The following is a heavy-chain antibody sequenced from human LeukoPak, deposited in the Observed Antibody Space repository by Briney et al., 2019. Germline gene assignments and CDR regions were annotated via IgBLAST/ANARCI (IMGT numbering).Heavy chain of an antibody. CDR2: ISYDGSNK. D-gene: IGHD2-15*01. V-gene: IGHV3-30-3*01. Sequence: PGGSLRLSCAASGFTFSSYWMSWVRQAPGKGLEWVAVISYDGSNKYYADSVKGRFTISRDNSKNTLYLQMNSLRAEDTAVYYCAREAVVVVAATPGYWGQGTLVTVSS. J-gene: IGHJ4*02. CDR3: AREAVVVVAATPGY. CDR1: GFTFSSYW.